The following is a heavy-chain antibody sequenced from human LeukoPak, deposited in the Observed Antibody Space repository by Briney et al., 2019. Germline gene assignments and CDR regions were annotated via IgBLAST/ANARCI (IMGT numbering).Heavy chain of an antibody. CDR3: ARDLGLYWYFDL. D-gene: IGHD7-27*01. CDR1: GFTVSSYY. V-gene: IGHV3-66*01. Sequence: GGSLRLSCAASGFTVSSYYMYWVRQVPGKGLEWLSVIYSGGSTYYADSVKGRFTISRDNSKNTLYLQMNSLRAEDTAVYYCARDLGLYWYFDLWGRGTLVTVSS. CDR2: IYSGGST. J-gene: IGHJ2*01.